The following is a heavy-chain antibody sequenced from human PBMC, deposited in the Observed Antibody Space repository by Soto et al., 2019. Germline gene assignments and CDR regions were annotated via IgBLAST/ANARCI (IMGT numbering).Heavy chain of an antibody. Sequence: VKVSCKASGYTFTGYYMHWVRQAPGQGLEWMGWINPNSGGTNYAQKFQGWVTMTRDTSISTAYMELSRLRSDDTAVYYCARTLIWFGEDTFDYWGQGTLVTVSS. CDR3: ARTLIWFGEDTFDY. D-gene: IGHD3-10*01. CDR2: INPNSGGT. J-gene: IGHJ4*02. CDR1: GYTFTGYY. V-gene: IGHV1-2*04.